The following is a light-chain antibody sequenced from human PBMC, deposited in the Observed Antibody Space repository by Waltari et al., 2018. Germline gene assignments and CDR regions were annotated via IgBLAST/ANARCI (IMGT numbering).Light chain of an antibody. J-gene: IGLJ2*01. CDR1: TSDVCRYNY. Sequence: QSALTQPASVSGSPGQSITISCPGTTSDVCRYNYVSWYQCHPGKAPELIISEVTNRPSGVSDRFSGSKSGNTASLSISGLQPEDEADYYCSSYTSIKTPYVVFGGGTKVTVL. V-gene: IGLV2-14*01. CDR2: EVT. CDR3: SSYTSIKTPYVV.